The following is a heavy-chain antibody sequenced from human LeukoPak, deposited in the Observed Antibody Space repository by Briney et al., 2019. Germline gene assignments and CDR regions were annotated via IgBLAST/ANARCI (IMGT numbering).Heavy chain of an antibody. D-gene: IGHD6-6*01. V-gene: IGHV3-7*01. Sequence: AGGSLRLSCAASGFTFSSYWMSWVRQAPGKGLEWVANIKQDGSEKYYVDSVKGRFTISRDNATNSLYLQMNSLRAEDTAVYYCAASSSSVLYYFDYWRQGTLVTVSS. CDR3: AASSSSVLYYFDY. CDR2: IKQDGSEK. CDR1: GFTFSSYW. J-gene: IGHJ4*02.